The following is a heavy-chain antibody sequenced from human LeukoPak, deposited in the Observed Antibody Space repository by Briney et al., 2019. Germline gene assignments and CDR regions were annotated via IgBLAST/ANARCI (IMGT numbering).Heavy chain of an antibody. Sequence: GESLRLSCTASGFTFSNFWMGWVRQAPGKGLEWVANIKQDETEKFYLGSVKGRFTISRDNSKNTLYLQMNSLRAEDTAVYYCARGGPELDAFDIWGQGTMVTVSS. V-gene: IGHV3-7*03. D-gene: IGHD1-26*01. CDR3: ARGGPELDAFDI. CDR1: GFTFSNFW. J-gene: IGHJ3*02. CDR2: IKQDETEK.